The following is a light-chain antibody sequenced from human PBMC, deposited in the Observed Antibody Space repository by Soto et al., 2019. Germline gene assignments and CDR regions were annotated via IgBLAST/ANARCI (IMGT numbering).Light chain of an antibody. CDR3: CSYAGSYTHG. Sequence: QSALPPPRSVSGSPGQSVPISCTGTSSDVGGYNYVSWYQQHPGKAPKLMIYDVSKRPSGVPDRFSGSKSGNTASLTISGLQAEDEADYYCCSYAGSYTHGFGTGTKLTV. CDR2: DVS. CDR1: SSDVGGYNY. V-gene: IGLV2-11*01. J-gene: IGLJ1*01.